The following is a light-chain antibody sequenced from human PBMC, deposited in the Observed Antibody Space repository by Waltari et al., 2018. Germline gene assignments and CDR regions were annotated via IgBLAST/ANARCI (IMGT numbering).Light chain of an antibody. CDR2: AAS. V-gene: IGKV1-6*01. CDR3: LQDYNYPWT. CDR1: QGIRND. J-gene: IGKJ1*01. Sequence: AIQLTQSPSSLSASVADRVTITCRASQGIRNDLGWYQQKPGKAPKLLIYAASSLQSGVPSRFSGSGSGTDFTLTISSLQPEDFATYYCLQDYNYPWTFGQGTKVEIK.